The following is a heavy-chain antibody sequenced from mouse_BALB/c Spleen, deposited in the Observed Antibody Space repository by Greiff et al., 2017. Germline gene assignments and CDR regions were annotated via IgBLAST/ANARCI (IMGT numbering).Heavy chain of an antibody. V-gene: IGHV1-80*01. CDR2: IYPGDGDT. CDR3: AIDSSGYVQFAY. J-gene: IGHJ3*01. D-gene: IGHD3-2*01. CDR1: GYSFTSYW. Sequence: QVQLQQPGAELVRPGASVKLSCKASGYSFTSYWMNWVKQRPGQGLEWIGQIYPGDGDTNYNGKFKGKATLTADKSSSTAYMQLSSLTSEDSAVYFCAIDSSGYVQFAYWGQGTLVTVSA.